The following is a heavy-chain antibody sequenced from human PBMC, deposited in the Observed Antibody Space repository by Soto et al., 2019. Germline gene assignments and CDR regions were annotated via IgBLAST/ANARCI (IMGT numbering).Heavy chain of an antibody. CDR3: AREHYYGSGSYYNGFDY. J-gene: IGHJ4*02. V-gene: IGHV4-4*07. D-gene: IGHD3-10*01. Sequence: SETLSLTCTVSGGSISSYYWSWIRQPAGKGLEWIGRIYTSGSTNYNPSLKSRVTMSVDTSKNQFSLKLSSVTAADTAVYYCAREHYYGSGSYYNGFDYWGQGTLVTVS. CDR1: GGSISSYY. CDR2: IYTSGST.